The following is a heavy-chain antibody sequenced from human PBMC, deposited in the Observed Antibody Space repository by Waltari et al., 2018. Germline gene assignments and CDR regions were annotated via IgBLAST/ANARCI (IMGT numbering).Heavy chain of an antibody. J-gene: IGHJ4*02. D-gene: IGHD2-8*02. CDR3: ARGMVLGYFDY. Sequence: QVQLQQWGAGLLTPSETLSLTCAVYGGSFSGYYWSWIRQPPGKGLEWIGELNHSGSTNYNQSLNSRVTISVDTSKNQFSLKLSSVTAADTAVYYCARGMVLGYFDYWGQGTLVTVSS. CDR1: GGSFSGYY. CDR2: LNHSGST. V-gene: IGHV4-34*01.